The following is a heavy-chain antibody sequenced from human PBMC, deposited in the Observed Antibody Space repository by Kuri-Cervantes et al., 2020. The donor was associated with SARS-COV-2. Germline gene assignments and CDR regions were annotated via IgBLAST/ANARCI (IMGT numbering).Heavy chain of an antibody. D-gene: IGHD5-18*01. CDR2: ISRGGDST. J-gene: IGHJ4*02. CDR3: AKVPALTDTAMVLVYFDY. CDR1: GFTFSSYA. Sequence: GESLKISCAASGFTFSSYAMHWVRQAPGKGLEYVSAISRGGDSTYYADSVRGRFSISRDNSKKTLYLQMGGLRVEDTAVYYCAKVPALTDTAMVLVYFDYWGQGTLVTVSS. V-gene: IGHV3-64*02.